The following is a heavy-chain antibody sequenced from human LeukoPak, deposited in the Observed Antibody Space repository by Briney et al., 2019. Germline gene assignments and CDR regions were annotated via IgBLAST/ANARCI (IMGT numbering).Heavy chain of an antibody. Sequence: SETLSLTCTVSGGSISNYYWNWIRQPPGKGLEWIGYIYYTGNTNYNPSLKSRVTISVDTSKNQFSLKLSSVTAADTAVYYCARDRLRLQSWGQGTLVTVSS. D-gene: IGHD5-12*01. CDR2: IYYTGNT. V-gene: IGHV4-59*01. CDR3: ARDRLRLQS. CDR1: GGSISNYY. J-gene: IGHJ5*02.